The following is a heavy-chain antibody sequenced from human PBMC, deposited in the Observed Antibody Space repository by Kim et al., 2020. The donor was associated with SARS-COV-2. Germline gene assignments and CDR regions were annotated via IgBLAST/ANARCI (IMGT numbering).Heavy chain of an antibody. CDR1: GFTFTSSA. J-gene: IGHJ3*02. D-gene: IGHD1-26*01. V-gene: IGHV1-58*01. Sequence: SVKVSCKASGFTFTSSAVQWVRQARGQRLEWIGWIVVGSGNTNYAQKFQERVTITRDMSTSTAYMELSSLRSEDTAVYYCAADTILGGWELLDAFDIWGQGTMVTVSS. CDR3: AADTILGGWELLDAFDI. CDR2: IVVGSGNT.